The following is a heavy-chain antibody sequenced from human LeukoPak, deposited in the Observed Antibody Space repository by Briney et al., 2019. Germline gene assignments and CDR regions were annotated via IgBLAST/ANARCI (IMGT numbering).Heavy chain of an antibody. CDR3: ARGAHSSSWYPGPFDY. V-gene: IGHV3-30*03. Sequence: GRSLRLSFAASGFTFSSYGMHWVRQAPGKGLEWVAVMSYDGSNKYYADSVKGRFTISRDNSKNTLYLQMNSLRAEDTAVYYCARGAHSSSWYPGPFDYWGQGTLVTVSS. J-gene: IGHJ4*02. CDR1: GFTFSSYG. CDR2: MSYDGSNK. D-gene: IGHD6-13*01.